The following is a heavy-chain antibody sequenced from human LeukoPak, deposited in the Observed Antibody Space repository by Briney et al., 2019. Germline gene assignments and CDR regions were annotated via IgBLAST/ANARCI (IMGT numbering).Heavy chain of an antibody. J-gene: IGHJ6*03. CDR1: GYSISSGYY. V-gene: IGHV4-38-2*02. CDR2: INHSGST. CDR3: ARLSPTTMVRGVIMAYYYYYMDV. D-gene: IGHD3-10*01. Sequence: SETLSLTCTVSGYSISSGYYWGWIRQPPGKGLEWIGEINHSGSTNYNPSLKSRVTISVDTSKNQFSLKLSSVTAADTAVYYCARLSPTTMVRGVIMAYYYYYMDVWGKGTTVTISS.